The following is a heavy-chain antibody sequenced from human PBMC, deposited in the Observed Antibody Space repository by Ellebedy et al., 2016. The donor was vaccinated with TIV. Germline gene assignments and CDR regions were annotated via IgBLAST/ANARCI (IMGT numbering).Heavy chain of an antibody. Sequence: SETLSLTXSVSVDSISDGDYYWAWIRQPPGKGLEWIGSTTHSGSTYYNPSLKSRVTILVDRSKNQFSLNLTSVTAADTAIYYCARDETVGTDAFDVWGQGTMVTVSS. V-gene: IGHV4-39*07. CDR3: ARDETVGTDAFDV. J-gene: IGHJ3*01. CDR2: TTHSGST. CDR1: VDSISDGDYY. D-gene: IGHD1/OR15-1a*01.